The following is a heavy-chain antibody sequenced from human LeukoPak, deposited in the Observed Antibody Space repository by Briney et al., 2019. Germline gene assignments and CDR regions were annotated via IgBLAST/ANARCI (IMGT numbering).Heavy chain of an antibody. CDR3: ARRERITMVRGYYYYGMDV. V-gene: IGHV5-51*01. CDR2: IYPGDSDT. Sequence: GESLKISCKGSGYSFTSYWIGWVRQMPGKGLEWMGIIYPGDSDTRYSPSFQGQVTISADKSISTAYLQWSSLKASDTAMYYCARRERITMVRGYYYYGMDVWGQRTTVTVSS. D-gene: IGHD3-10*01. CDR1: GYSFTSYW. J-gene: IGHJ6*02.